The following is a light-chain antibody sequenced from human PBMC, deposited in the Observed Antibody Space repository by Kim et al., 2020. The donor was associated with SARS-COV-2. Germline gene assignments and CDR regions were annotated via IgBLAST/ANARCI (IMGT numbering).Light chain of an antibody. V-gene: IGKV3-20*01. J-gene: IGKJ2*01. Sequence: EIVLTQSPGTLSLSPGERATLSCRASQSVSSSYLAWYQQRPGQAPRLLIYGASSRATGIPDRFSGSGSGTDFTLTISRLEPEDFAVYSHLRYGTSYTFGQGTKLEI. CDR3: LRYGTSYT. CDR1: QSVSSSY. CDR2: GAS.